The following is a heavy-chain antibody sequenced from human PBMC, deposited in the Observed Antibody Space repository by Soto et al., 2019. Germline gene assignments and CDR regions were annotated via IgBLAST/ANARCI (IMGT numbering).Heavy chain of an antibody. Sequence: QITLKESGPTLVKPTQTLTLTCTFSGFSLTSNAVGVGWFRQPPGKALEWLALIYWDDDNHYSPSLKSRLTFTKDTSKIQLVLIMTNIDPVDTATYYCAHGSGGLFDFWGQGTLVTVSS. CDR2: IYWDDDN. CDR3: AHGSGGLFDF. V-gene: IGHV2-5*02. D-gene: IGHD6-19*01. J-gene: IGHJ4*02. CDR1: GFSLTSNAVG.